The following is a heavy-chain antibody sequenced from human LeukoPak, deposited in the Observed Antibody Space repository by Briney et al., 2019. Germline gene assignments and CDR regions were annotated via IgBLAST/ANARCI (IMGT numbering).Heavy chain of an antibody. D-gene: IGHD3-10*01. CDR2: IYHSGST. J-gene: IGHJ4*02. Sequence: SETLSLTCAVSGGSISSSNWWSWVRQPPGKGLEWIGEIYHSGSTNYNPSLKSRVTISVDKSKNQFSLKLSSMTAADTAVYYCARDYYGSGSTFDYWGQGTLVTVSS. CDR1: GGSISSSNW. CDR3: ARDYYGSGSTFDY. V-gene: IGHV4-4*02.